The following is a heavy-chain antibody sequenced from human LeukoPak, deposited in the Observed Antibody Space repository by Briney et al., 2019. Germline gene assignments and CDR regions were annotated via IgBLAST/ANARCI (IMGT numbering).Heavy chain of an antibody. CDR1: GDSIRDDY. J-gene: IGHJ4*02. V-gene: IGHV4-59*01. CDR3: ARGGSYFYFDY. Sequence: PSETLSLTCSVSGDSIRDDYWSWIRQPPEKGLEWIGCIYYSGNTYYNPSLKSRVTTSVDTSKNQFSLKLNSLTAADTAVYYCARGGSYFYFDYWGQGTLVTVSS. D-gene: IGHD1-26*01. CDR2: IYYSGNT.